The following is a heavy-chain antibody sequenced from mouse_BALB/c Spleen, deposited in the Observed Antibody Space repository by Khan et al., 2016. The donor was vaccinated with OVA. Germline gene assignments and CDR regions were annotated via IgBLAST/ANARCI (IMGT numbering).Heavy chain of an antibody. J-gene: IGHJ3*01. CDR3: AREWAYYRSDGWFSY. CDR2: INPSNGYT. V-gene: IGHV1-4*01. D-gene: IGHD2-14*01. CDR1: GYTFTTYT. Sequence: QVQLKQSGAELARPGASVKMSCKASGYTFTTYTMHWVKQRPGQGLEWIGYINPSNGYTNYNQKFKDKSTLTADKSSSTAYMQLSSLTSDYSAVYYSAREWAYYRSDGWFSYWGQGTLVTVSA.